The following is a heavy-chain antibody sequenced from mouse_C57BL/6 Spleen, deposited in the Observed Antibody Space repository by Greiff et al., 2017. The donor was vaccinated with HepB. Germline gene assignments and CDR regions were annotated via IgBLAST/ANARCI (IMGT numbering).Heavy chain of an antibody. CDR3: ARVTTVVARGWYFDV. J-gene: IGHJ1*03. CDR2: IYPGDGDT. Sequence: QVQLQQSGPELVKPGASVKISCKASGYAFSSSWMNWVKQRPGKGLEWIGRIYPGDGDTNYNGKFKGKATLTADKSSSTAYMQLSSLTSEDSAVYFCARVTTVVARGWYFDVWGTGTTVTVSS. V-gene: IGHV1-82*01. D-gene: IGHD1-1*01. CDR1: GYAFSSSW.